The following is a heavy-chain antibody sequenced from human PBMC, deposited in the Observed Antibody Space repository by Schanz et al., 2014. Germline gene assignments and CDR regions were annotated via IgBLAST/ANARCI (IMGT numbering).Heavy chain of an antibody. D-gene: IGHD6-6*01. CDR1: GYTFTSYG. CDR3: ARDQSPYTNSSDVRYFDC. Sequence: QVQLVQSGAEAKKPGASVKVSCKASGYTFTSYGISWVRQAPGQGLEWMGWISPYNGNTNYAQKLQGRVTMTADTATSTAYMDLRSLRSDDTAVYYCARDQSPYTNSSDVRYFDCWGQGSLVTVSS. CDR2: ISPYNGNT. V-gene: IGHV1-18*01. J-gene: IGHJ4*02.